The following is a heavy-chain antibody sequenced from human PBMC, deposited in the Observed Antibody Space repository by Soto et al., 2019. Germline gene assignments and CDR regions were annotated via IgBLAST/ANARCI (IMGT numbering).Heavy chain of an antibody. Sequence: QVQLVQSGAEVKKPGASVKVSCKASGYTFTSYGISWVRHAPGQGLEWMGWISAYNGNTNYAQKLQGRVTMTTDTSTSTAYMELRSLRSDDTAVYYCARDRPSFKVVAAKDAVDIWGQGTMVTVSS. D-gene: IGHD2-15*01. CDR2: ISAYNGNT. CDR1: GYTFTSYG. CDR3: ARDRPSFKVVAAKDAVDI. J-gene: IGHJ3*02. V-gene: IGHV1-18*01.